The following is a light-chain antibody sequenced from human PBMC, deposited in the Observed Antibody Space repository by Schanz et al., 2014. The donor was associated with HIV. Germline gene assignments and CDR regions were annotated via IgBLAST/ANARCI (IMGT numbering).Light chain of an antibody. Sequence: QSVLTQPASVSGSPGQSITISCTGTSSDVGGYNYVSWYQHHPGKAPKLMIYGVSNRPSGVSNRFSGSKSGNTASLTISGLQAEDEADYYCESYDSSLSGSVVFGGGTKLTVL. J-gene: IGLJ2*01. CDR1: SSDVGGYNY. CDR2: GVS. V-gene: IGLV2-14*03. CDR3: ESYDSSLSGSVV.